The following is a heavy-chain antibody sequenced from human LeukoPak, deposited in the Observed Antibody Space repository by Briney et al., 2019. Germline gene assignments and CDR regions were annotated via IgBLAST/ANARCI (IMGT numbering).Heavy chain of an antibody. CDR1: GFTFSSYA. D-gene: IGHD3-22*01. CDR3: AKGESSGLYYFDY. CDR2: ISGSGGST. V-gene: IGHV3-23*01. Sequence: GGSLRHSCAASGFTFSSYAMSWVRQAPGKGLEWVSAISGSGGSTYYAESVKGRFTISRDNSKNTLYLQMNSLRAEDTAVYYCAKGESSGLYYFDYWGQGTLVTVSS. J-gene: IGHJ4*02.